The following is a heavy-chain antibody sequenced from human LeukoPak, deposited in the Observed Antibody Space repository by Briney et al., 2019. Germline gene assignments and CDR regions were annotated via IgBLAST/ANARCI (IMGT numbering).Heavy chain of an antibody. CDR1: GYSFTDKY. J-gene: IGHJ4*02. V-gene: IGHV1-2*02. D-gene: IGHD5-24*01. CDR2: INPNSGGT. CDR3: ARGDVEMATIRTFDY. Sequence: ASVKVSCKASGYSFTDKYMHRVRQAPGQGLEWMGWINPNSGGTNYAQKFQGRVTMTRDTSISTAYMELSRLRSDDTAVYYCARGDVEMATIRTFDYWGQGTLVTVSS.